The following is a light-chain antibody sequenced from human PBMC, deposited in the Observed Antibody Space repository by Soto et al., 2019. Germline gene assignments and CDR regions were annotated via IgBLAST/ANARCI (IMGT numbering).Light chain of an antibody. CDR3: CSYAGSGTLYV. CDR2: EVN. CDR1: SSDFGTYNL. V-gene: IGLV2-23*02. Sequence: QSVLTQPASVSGSPGQSITISCTGTSSDFGTYNLVSWYQQHPGKAPKLMIYEVNKRPSGVSDRFSGSKSGNTASLTISGLQAEDEADYYCCSYAGSGTLYVFGTGTKVTVL. J-gene: IGLJ1*01.